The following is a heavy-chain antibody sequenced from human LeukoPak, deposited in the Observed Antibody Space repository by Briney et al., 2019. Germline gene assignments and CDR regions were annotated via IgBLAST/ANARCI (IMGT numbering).Heavy chain of an antibody. V-gene: IGHV3-23*01. Sequence: GGSLRLSCAASGFTFSSYAMSWDRQAPGKGLEWVSAISGSGGSTYYADSVKGRFTISRDNSKNTLYLQMSSLRAEDTAVYYCAKGGDTAMIRFTYYDYWGQGTLVTVSS. CDR2: ISGSGGST. J-gene: IGHJ4*02. CDR1: GFTFSSYA. CDR3: AKGGDTAMIRFTYYDY. D-gene: IGHD5-18*01.